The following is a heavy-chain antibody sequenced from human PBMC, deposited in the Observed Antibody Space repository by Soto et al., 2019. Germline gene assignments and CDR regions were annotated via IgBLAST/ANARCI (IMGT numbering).Heavy chain of an antibody. Sequence: EVQLVESGGGLVKPGGSLRLSCAASGFTFSSYSMNWVRQAPGKGLEWVSSISSSSSYIYYADSVKGRFTISRDNAKNSLYLQMNSLRAEDTAVYYCARDRRGRDGAFDIWGQGTMVPVSS. V-gene: IGHV3-21*01. CDR1: GFTFSSYS. CDR2: ISSSSSYI. J-gene: IGHJ3*02. CDR3: ARDRRGRDGAFDI.